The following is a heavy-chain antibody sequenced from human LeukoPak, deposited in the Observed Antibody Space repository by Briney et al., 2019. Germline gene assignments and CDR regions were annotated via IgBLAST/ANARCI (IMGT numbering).Heavy chain of an antibody. CDR1: GFSFSNYG. J-gene: IGHJ4*02. CDR3: ARDKTGSWTVDY. V-gene: IGHV3-33*08. Sequence: GGSLRLSCAASGFSFSNYGIHWVRQAPGKGLEWVAVIGYGGNTHCADSVKGRFSISRDISKNTLFLQMTSLGAEDTAVYYCARDKTGSWTVDYWGQGTLVTVSS. CDR2: IGYGGNT. D-gene: IGHD6-13*01.